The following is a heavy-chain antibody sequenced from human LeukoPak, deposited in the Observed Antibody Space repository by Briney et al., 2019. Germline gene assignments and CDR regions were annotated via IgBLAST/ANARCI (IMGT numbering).Heavy chain of an antibody. Sequence: GGSLRLSCAASGFTFNNAWMSWVRQAPGKGLEWVGRIKSKTDAGTTDYAAPVKGRFTISRDDSKNTLYLQMNSLKTEDTAVYYCTTEGSLGSGYLVPVYYGMDVWGQGTTVTVSS. CDR3: TTEGSLGSGYLVPVYYGMDV. CDR1: GFTFNNAW. J-gene: IGHJ6*02. V-gene: IGHV3-15*01. D-gene: IGHD3-22*01. CDR2: IKSKTDAGTT.